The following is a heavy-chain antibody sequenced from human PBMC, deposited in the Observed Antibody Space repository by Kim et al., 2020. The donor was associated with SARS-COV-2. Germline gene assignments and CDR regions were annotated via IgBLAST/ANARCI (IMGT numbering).Heavy chain of an antibody. D-gene: IGHD4-4*01. Sequence: GGSLRLSCTASGFTFSSYDMNWVRQAPGQGLEWVSYIIGSGTTIYYADSVRGRFTISRDKDKNSLFLQMNSLRAEDTAVYYCARGQNYSPCDYWGQGTLVTVSS. CDR1: GFTFSSYD. CDR3: ARGQNYSPCDY. CDR2: IIGSGTTI. J-gene: IGHJ4*02. V-gene: IGHV3-48*03.